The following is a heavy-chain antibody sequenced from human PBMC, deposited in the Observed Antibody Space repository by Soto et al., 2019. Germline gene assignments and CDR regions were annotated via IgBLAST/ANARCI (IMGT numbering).Heavy chain of an antibody. D-gene: IGHD6-6*01. CDR2: IYYSGST. Sequence: PSETLSLTCTVSGGSIRSYYWTWIRQPPGKGLEWIGTIYYSGSTNYNPSLKSRLTISVDTSKNQFSLKLSSVTAADTAVYYCARERPDGARLDPWGQGTLVTVSS. V-gene: IGHV4-59*12. CDR1: GGSIRSYY. CDR3: ARERPDGARLDP. J-gene: IGHJ5*02.